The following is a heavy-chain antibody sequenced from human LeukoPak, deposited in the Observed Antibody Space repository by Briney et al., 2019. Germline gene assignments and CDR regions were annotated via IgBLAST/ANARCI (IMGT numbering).Heavy chain of an antibody. Sequence: ASVKVSCKASGYTFTDYYMHWVRQAPGQGLEWMGWINPNSGGTNFAQKFQGRVTMTRDTSISTAYMELSSLRSEDTAVYYCARGPPYDFWSGYSPYYYYYMDVWGKGTTVTVSS. J-gene: IGHJ6*03. D-gene: IGHD3-3*01. CDR3: ARGPPYDFWSGYSPYYYYYMDV. CDR2: INPNSGGT. V-gene: IGHV1-2*02. CDR1: GYTFTDYY.